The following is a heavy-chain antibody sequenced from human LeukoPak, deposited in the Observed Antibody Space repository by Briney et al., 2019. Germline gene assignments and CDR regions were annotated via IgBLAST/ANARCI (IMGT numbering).Heavy chain of an antibody. CDR1: GGTFSSYA. Sequence: VASVKVSCKASGGTFSSYAISWVRQALGQGLKWLGRTIPILGIANYAQKFQGRVTITADKSTSTAYMELSSLRSEDTAVYYCAVDYYDSSGYSQPDYWGQGTLVTVSS. CDR3: AVDYYDSSGYSQPDY. J-gene: IGHJ4*02. CDR2: TIPILGIA. V-gene: IGHV1-69*04. D-gene: IGHD3-22*01.